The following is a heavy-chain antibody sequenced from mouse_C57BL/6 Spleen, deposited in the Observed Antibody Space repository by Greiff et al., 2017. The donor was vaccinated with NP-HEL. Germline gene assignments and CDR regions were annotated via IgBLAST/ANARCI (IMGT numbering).Heavy chain of an antibody. CDR2: INPSTGGT. CDR3: ARWDYDYDVGDFAMDY. Sequence: EVQLQQSGPELVKPGASVKISCKASGYSFTGYYMNWVKQSPEKSLEWIGEINPSTGGTTYNQKFKAKATLTVDKSSSTAYMQLKSLTSEDSAVYCCARWDYDYDVGDFAMDYWGQGTSVTVSS. D-gene: IGHD2-4*01. CDR1: GYSFTGYY. V-gene: IGHV1-42*01. J-gene: IGHJ4*01.